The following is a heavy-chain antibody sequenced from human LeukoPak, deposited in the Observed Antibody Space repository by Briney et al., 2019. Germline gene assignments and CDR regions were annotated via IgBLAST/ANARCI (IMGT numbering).Heavy chain of an antibody. D-gene: IGHD3-10*01. CDR3: ATSRITMVRGVISYYFDY. Sequence: ASVKVSCKASGYTFTGYYMHWVRQAPGQGLEWMGWINPNSGGTNYAQKFQGRVTMTRDTSISTAYMELSSLRSEDTAVYYCATSRITMVRGVISYYFDYWGQGTLVTVSS. CDR1: GYTFTGYY. J-gene: IGHJ4*02. CDR2: INPNSGGT. V-gene: IGHV1-2*02.